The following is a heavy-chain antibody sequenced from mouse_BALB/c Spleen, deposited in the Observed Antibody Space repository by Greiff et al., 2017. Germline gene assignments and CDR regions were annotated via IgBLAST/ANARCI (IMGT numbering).Heavy chain of an antibody. CDR1: GFSLTGYG. CDR2: IWGDGST. D-gene: IGHD2-10*02. CDR3: AREYGNYPYAMDY. Sequence: VKLVESGPGLVAPSQSLSITCTVSGFSLTGYGVNWVRQPPGKGLEWLGMIWGDGSTDYNSALKSRLSISKDNSKSQVFLKMNSLQTDDTARYYCAREYGNYPYAMDYWGQGTSVTVSS. J-gene: IGHJ4*01. V-gene: IGHV2-6-7*01.